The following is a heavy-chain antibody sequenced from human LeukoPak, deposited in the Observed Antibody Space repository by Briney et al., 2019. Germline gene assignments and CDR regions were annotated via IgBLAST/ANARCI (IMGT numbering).Heavy chain of an antibody. Sequence: GASLKGSCKASGYTFTRYYMHWVRHAPGQGLEWMGWINPDNGGTNYAQKFQGRVTMTRDMPISTAYMELSRLRSDDTAVYYCARDPSNSGYDYLYYFDYWGQGTLVTVSS. V-gene: IGHV1-2*02. J-gene: IGHJ4*02. D-gene: IGHD5-12*01. CDR1: GYTFTRYY. CDR3: ARDPSNSGYDYLYYFDY. CDR2: INPDNGGT.